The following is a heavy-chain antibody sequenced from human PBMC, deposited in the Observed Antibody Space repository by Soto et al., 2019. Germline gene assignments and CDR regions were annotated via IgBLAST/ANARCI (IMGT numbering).Heavy chain of an antibody. CDR3: ARQITMVPPALNGFDP. CDR2: IYYTGST. D-gene: IGHD3-10*01. V-gene: IGHV4-59*08. CDR1: GGSISNYY. Sequence: SETQSLTSPVSGGSISNYYLSWIRQPPGKGLEWIGYIYYTGSTNYNPSLKSRVTISVDTSKNQFSLQLSSVTAADTAVYYCARQITMVPPALNGFDPWGQGTLVTVSS. J-gene: IGHJ5*02.